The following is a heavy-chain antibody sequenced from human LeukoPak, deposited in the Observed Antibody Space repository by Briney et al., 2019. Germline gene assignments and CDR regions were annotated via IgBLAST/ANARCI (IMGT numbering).Heavy chain of an antibody. D-gene: IGHD3-10*01. CDR2: ISAYDGDT. Sequence: ASVKVSCKASGYTFTSYGISWVRQAPGQGLEWMGWISAYDGDTNYAQKLQGRVTMTTDTSTSTAYMELRSLRSDDTAVYFCARDYYGTPPLDYWGQGTLVTDSS. V-gene: IGHV1-18*01. CDR3: ARDYYGTPPLDY. CDR1: GYTFTSYG. J-gene: IGHJ4*02.